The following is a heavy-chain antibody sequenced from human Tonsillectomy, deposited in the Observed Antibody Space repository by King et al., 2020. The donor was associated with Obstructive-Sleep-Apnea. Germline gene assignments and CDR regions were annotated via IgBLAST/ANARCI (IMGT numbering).Heavy chain of an antibody. CDR2: INTNSSYT. J-gene: IGHJ5*02. Sequence: VQLVESGGGLVKPGGSLRLSCAVSGFTFSDYYMSWIRQAPGKGLEWVSNINTNSSYTNYADSVKGRFTISRDNAKNSLYLQLNSLRAEDTAVYYCASHVSLYGSGKVDWFDPWGRGTLVTVSS. CDR3: ASHVSLYGSGKVDWFDP. D-gene: IGHD3-10*01. CDR1: GFTFSDYY. V-gene: IGHV3-11*06.